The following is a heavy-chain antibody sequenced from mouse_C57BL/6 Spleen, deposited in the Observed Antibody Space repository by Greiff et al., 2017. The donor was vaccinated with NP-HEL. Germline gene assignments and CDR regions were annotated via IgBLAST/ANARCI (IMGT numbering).Heavy chain of an antibody. CDR2: ISSGSSTI. CDR1: GFTFSDYG. CDR3: AREPYGSSYYFDY. Sequence: EVKLMESGGGLVKPGGSLKLSCAASGFTFSDYGMHWVRQAPEKGLEWVAYISSGSSTIYYADTVKGRFTISRDNAKNTLFLQMTSLRSEDTAMYYCAREPYGSSYYFDYWGQGTTLTVSS. D-gene: IGHD1-1*01. J-gene: IGHJ2*01. V-gene: IGHV5-17*01.